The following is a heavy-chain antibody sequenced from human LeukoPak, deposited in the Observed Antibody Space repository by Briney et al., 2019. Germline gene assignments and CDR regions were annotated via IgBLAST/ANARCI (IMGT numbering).Heavy chain of an antibody. Sequence: GASVKVSCKASGYTFTGYYMHWVRQAPGQGLEWMGWINPNSGGTNYAQKFQGRVTMTRDTSISTAYMELSRLRSDDTAVYDCACGASIPGTLKTDDWGQGTLVTVSS. CDR3: ACGASIPGTLKTDD. J-gene: IGHJ4*02. CDR2: INPNSGGT. CDR1: GYTFTGYY. V-gene: IGHV1-2*02. D-gene: IGHD1-20*01.